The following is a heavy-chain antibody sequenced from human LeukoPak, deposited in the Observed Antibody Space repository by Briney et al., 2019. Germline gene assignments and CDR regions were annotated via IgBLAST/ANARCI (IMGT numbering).Heavy chain of an antibody. V-gene: IGHV3-21*01. CDR1: GFTFSSYS. J-gene: IGHJ6*02. D-gene: IGHD2-2*01. CDR3: ARDGPVVVPAAIGVGMDV. CDR2: ISSSSSYI. Sequence: GGSLRLSCAASGFTFSSYSMNWVRQAPGKGLEWVSSISSSSSYIYYADSVKGRFTISRDNAKNSLYLQMNSPRAEDTAVYYCARDGPVVVPAAIGVGMDVWGQGTTVTVSS.